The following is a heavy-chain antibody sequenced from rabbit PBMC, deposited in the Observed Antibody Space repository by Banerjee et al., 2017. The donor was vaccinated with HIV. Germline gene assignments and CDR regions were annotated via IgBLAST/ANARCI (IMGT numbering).Heavy chain of an antibody. CDR3: ARDLYTYGYAGYANYFNL. CDR2: IVAGSSGST. J-gene: IGHJ4*01. V-gene: IGHV1S40*01. D-gene: IGHD6-1*01. Sequence: QSLEESGGDLVKPGASLTLTCTASGFSFSSSYYMCWVRQAPGKGLEWIACIVAGSSGSTYYANWAKGRFTISKTSSTTVTLQMTSLTAADTATYFCARDLYTYGYAGYANYFNLWGPGTLVTVS. CDR1: GFSFSSSYY.